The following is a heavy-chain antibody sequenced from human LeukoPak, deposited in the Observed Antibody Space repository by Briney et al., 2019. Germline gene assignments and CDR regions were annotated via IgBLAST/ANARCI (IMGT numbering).Heavy chain of an antibody. V-gene: IGHV3-23*01. J-gene: IGHJ4*02. CDR2: ISGSGGST. CDR3: AKYFLTYGDEGVLDFDY. D-gene: IGHD4-17*01. Sequence: PGGSLRLSCAASGFTFRSYAMSWVRQAPGKGLKWVSAISGSGGSTYYADSVKGRFTISRDNSKNTLYLQMNSLRAEDTAVYYCAKYFLTYGDEGVLDFDYWGQGTLVTVSS. CDR1: GFTFRSYA.